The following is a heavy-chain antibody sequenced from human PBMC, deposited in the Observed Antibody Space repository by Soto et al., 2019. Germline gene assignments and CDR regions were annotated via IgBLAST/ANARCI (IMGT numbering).Heavy chain of an antibody. CDR3: AKRTISDSTSGPYNWLDP. Sequence: QVQLQESGPGLVKPSETLSLTCTVSGGSISNHYWNWLRQPPGRGLEWIGCVYTSGITIYNPSLESRVTISVDTSKNQSALSLSSVTAADTAVYYCAKRTISDSTSGPYNWLDPWGQGALVTVS. V-gene: IGHV4-4*08. D-gene: IGHD2-2*01. CDR2: VYTSGIT. CDR1: GGSISNHY. J-gene: IGHJ5*02.